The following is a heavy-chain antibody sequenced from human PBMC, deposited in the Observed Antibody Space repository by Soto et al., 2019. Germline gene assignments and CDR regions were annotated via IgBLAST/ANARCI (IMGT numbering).Heavy chain of an antibody. J-gene: IGHJ4*02. Sequence: QVQLVQSGADVQRPGSSVRVSCKASGATFNFYSINWVRQAPGLGLQWMGRINPILSMSNYAPRFQGRVTMTADKSTSTPYMELSSLRSEDTAMYYCATSYGSGYRAFDSWGQGALVTVSS. V-gene: IGHV1-69*02. D-gene: IGHD3-10*01. CDR1: GATFNFYS. CDR3: ATSYGSGYRAFDS. CDR2: INPILSMS.